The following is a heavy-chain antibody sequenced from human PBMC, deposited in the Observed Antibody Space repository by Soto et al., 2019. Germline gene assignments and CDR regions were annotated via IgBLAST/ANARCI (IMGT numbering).Heavy chain of an antibody. Sequence: EVQLVESGGGLIQPGGSLRLSCAVSGLTFTGYSMNWVRQAPGKGLEWVSCINSGSSTIFYAASVKGRFTISRDNAKSSLYLEMNSLRDEDTAVYYCARVGGATMATMYFDPWGQGTLVTVSS. D-gene: IGHD5-12*01. J-gene: IGHJ4*02. CDR1: GLTFTGYS. CDR2: INSGSSTI. CDR3: ARVGGATMATMYFDP. V-gene: IGHV3-48*02.